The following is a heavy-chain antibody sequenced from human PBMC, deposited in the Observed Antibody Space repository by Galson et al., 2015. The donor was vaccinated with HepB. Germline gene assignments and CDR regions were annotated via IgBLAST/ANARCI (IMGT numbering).Heavy chain of an antibody. CDR1: GGTLNA. CDR2: IVPLLDIR. Sequence: SVKVSCKASGGTLNAVSWVRQAPGQGLEWMGGIVPLLDIRNYAPKSQGRVTITADKFTSTAYMEVTSLRSEDTAVYYCARGGGFSSGWHVGYFDSWGQGTLVTVSS. D-gene: IGHD6-19*01. V-gene: IGHV1-69*10. J-gene: IGHJ4*02. CDR3: ARGGGFSSGWHVGYFDS.